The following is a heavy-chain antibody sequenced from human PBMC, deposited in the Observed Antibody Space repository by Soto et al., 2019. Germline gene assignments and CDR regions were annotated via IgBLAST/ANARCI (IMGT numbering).Heavy chain of an antibody. CDR1: GYTFTSYD. V-gene: IGHV1-8*01. Sequence: WASVKVSCKASGYTFTSYDIYWVRQAPGQGLERMGWMNPNTGNSGYAQKFKGRVTMTSDTSISTAHMELSSLRSEDTAVYYCARRAETNGWNGFGADKYYFDFWGQGTLVTVSS. CDR2: MNPNTGNS. D-gene: IGHD1-1*01. CDR3: ARRAETNGWNGFGADKYYFDF. J-gene: IGHJ4*02.